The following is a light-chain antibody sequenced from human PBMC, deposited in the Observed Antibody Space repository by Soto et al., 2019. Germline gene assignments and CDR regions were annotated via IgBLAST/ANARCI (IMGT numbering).Light chain of an antibody. J-gene: IGKJ1*01. CDR3: QQYNSYST. CDR2: KAS. Sequence: DIQMTQSPSTLSASVGDRVTITCRASQYISTWLAWYQQKPGKAPKLLISKASSLESGVPSRFSGSGSGTEFTLTISSLQPDDFATYYCQQYNSYSTFGQGTKVEAK. CDR1: QYISTW. V-gene: IGKV1-5*03.